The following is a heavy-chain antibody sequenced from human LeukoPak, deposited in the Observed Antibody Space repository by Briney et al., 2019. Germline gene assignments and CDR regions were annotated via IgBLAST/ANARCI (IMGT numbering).Heavy chain of an antibody. J-gene: IGHJ4*02. Sequence: GGSLRLSCAASGFTFSSYWMHWVRQAPGKGLVWVSRINTDGSITSYADSVKGRFTISRDNAKNTLYVQMNSLRAEDTAVYYCARVVPYYCDSSAPEYWGQGTLVTVSS. CDR3: ARVVPYYCDSSAPEY. D-gene: IGHD3-22*01. CDR1: GFTFSSYW. V-gene: IGHV3-74*01. CDR2: INTDGSIT.